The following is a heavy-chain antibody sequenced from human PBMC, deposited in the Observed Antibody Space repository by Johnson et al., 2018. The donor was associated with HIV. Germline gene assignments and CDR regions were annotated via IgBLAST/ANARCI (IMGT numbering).Heavy chain of an antibody. J-gene: IGHJ3*02. CDR2: IGTAGDT. CDR1: GFTFSSYD. D-gene: IGHD6-13*01. V-gene: IGHV3-13*01. CDR3: ARDGQWGSTTWYSAFDI. Sequence: EVQLVESGGGLVQPGRSLRLSCAASGFTFSSYDMHWVRQATGKGLEWVSAIGTAGDTYYPGSVKGRFTISRENAKNSLYLQMGSLGAEDMAVYYCARDGQWGSTTWYSAFDIWGQGTMVTVSS.